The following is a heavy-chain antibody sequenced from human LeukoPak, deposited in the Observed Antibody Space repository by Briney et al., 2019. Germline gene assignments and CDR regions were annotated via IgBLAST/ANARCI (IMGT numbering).Heavy chain of an antibody. Sequence: GGSLRLSCAASGFTFSRYSMNWVRQAPGKGLEWVSYISSSSSTIYYADSVKGRFTISRDNAKNSLYLQMNSLRAEDTAVYHCARGFDDFWSGYSYYFDYWGQGTLVTVSS. CDR3: ARGFDDFWSGYSYYFDY. D-gene: IGHD3-3*01. V-gene: IGHV3-48*01. CDR2: ISSSSSTI. CDR1: GFTFSRYS. J-gene: IGHJ4*02.